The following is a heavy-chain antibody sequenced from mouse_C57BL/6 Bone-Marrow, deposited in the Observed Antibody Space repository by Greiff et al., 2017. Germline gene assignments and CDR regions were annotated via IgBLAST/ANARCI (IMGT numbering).Heavy chain of an antibody. V-gene: IGHV1-53*01. Sequence: VQLQQPGTELVKPGASVKLSCKASGYTFTSYWMHWVKQRPGQGLEWIGNINPSNGGTNSNEKFKSKATLTVDKSSSTAYRQLSSLTSEDAAVYYCARSEITTGFFDYWGQGTTLTVSS. CDR3: ARSEITTGFFDY. CDR2: INPSNGGT. CDR1: GYTFTSYW. D-gene: IGHD1-1*01. J-gene: IGHJ2*01.